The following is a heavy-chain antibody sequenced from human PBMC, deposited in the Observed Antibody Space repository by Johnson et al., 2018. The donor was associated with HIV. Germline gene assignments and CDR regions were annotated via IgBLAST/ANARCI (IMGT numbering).Heavy chain of an antibody. J-gene: IGHJ3*02. V-gene: IGHV3-30-3*01. Sequence: QVQLVESGGGVVQPGRSLRLSCAASGFTFSSYAMHWVRQAPGKGLEWVAVISYDGSNKYYADSVKGRFTISRDNSKNTLYLQMNSLRAEDTAVYYCAREHWSHDAFDIWGQGTMVTVSS. CDR3: AREHWSHDAFDI. CDR2: ISYDGSNK. CDR1: GFTFSSYA. D-gene: IGHD2-8*02.